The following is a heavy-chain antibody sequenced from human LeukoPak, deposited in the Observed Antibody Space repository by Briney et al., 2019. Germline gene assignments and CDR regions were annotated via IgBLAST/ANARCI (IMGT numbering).Heavy chain of an antibody. Sequence: PSQTLSLTCTVSGGSISSGDYYWSWIRQPPGKGLEWIGYIYYSGSTYYNPSLKSRVTISVDTSKNQFSLKLSSVTAADTAVYYCAGVSIAAAGPPDYWGQGTLSPSPQ. J-gene: IGHJ4*02. CDR2: IYYSGST. CDR1: GGSISSGDYY. V-gene: IGHV4-30-4*08. CDR3: AGVSIAAAGPPDY. D-gene: IGHD6-13*01.